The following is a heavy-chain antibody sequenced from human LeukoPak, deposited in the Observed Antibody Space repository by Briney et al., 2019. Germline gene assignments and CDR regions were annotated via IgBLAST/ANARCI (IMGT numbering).Heavy chain of an antibody. J-gene: IGHJ4*02. CDR2: IIPILGIA. CDR3: ARHKYDSSGYYSEDY. D-gene: IGHD3-22*01. V-gene: IGHV1-69*02. Sequence: GTSVKVSCKASGGTFSSYTISWVRRAPGQGLEWMGRIIPILGIANYAQKFQGRVTITADKSTSTAYMELSSLRSEDTAVYYCARHKYDSSGYYSEDYWGQGTLVTVSS. CDR1: GGTFSSYT.